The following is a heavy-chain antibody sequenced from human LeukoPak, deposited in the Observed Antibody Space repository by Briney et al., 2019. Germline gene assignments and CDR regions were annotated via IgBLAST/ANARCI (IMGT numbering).Heavy chain of an antibody. V-gene: IGHV1-46*01. Sequence: ASVKVSCKASGYTFTSYYMYWVRQAPGQGLEWMGIINPSGGSTSYAQKFQGRVTMTRDMSTSTVYMELSSLRSEDTAVYYCARARVDTAMVRSAFDIWGQGTMVTVSS. CDR1: GYTFTSYY. CDR3: ARARVDTAMVRSAFDI. J-gene: IGHJ3*02. CDR2: INPSGGST. D-gene: IGHD5-18*01.